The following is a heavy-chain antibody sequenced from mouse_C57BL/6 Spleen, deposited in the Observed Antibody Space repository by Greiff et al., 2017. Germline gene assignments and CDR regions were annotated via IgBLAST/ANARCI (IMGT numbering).Heavy chain of an antibody. Sequence: VQLQQSGPELVKPGASVKISCKASGYSFTGYYMHWVKQSHGNILDWIGYIYPYNGVSSYNQKFKGKATLTVDKSSSTAYMELRSLTSEYSAVYYCARLGSGNSYWYFDVWGTGTTVTVSS. CDR1: GYSFTGYY. V-gene: IGHV1-31*01. D-gene: IGHD2-1*01. J-gene: IGHJ1*03. CDR2: IYPYNGVS. CDR3: ARLGSGNSYWYFDV.